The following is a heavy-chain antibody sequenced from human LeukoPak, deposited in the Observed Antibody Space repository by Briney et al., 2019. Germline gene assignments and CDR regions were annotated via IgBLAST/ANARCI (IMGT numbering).Heavy chain of an antibody. D-gene: IGHD3-10*01. Sequence: GGSLRLSCAASGFTVSGNYMSWVRQAPGKGLEWVSVIYSGGSTYYADSVKGRFTISRDNSKNTLYLQMNSLRAEDTAVYYCARVAMVRGVTLHYYYGMDVWGQGTTVTVSS. V-gene: IGHV3-66*01. CDR1: GFTVSGNY. J-gene: IGHJ6*02. CDR2: IYSGGST. CDR3: ARVAMVRGVTLHYYYGMDV.